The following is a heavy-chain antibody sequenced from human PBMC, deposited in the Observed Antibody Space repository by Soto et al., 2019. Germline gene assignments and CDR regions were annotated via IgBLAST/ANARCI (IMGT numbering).Heavy chain of an antibody. J-gene: IGHJ1*01. CDR1: GYTFTNYG. V-gene: IGHV1-18*04. D-gene: IGHD6-19*01. Sequence: QVQLVQSGTEVKKPGASVRVSCKASGYTFTNYGITWVRQAPGQGLEWMGWITTYNGNTNYAQKLQGRVTLTTDTSTSTAYMELRSLRSDDTAIYYCARGLVLEEYLQHWGQGTLVTVSS. CDR2: ITTYNGNT. CDR3: ARGLVLEEYLQH.